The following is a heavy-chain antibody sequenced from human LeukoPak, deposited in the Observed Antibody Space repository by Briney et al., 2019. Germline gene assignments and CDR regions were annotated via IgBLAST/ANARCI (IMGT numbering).Heavy chain of an antibody. D-gene: IGHD2-15*01. V-gene: IGHV3-7*01. CDR1: GFTFSSFW. CDR2: IKQDGREK. CDR3: ARVGVGYCSGGSCYSVGYYYYYYYGMDV. Sequence: GGSLRLSCAASGFTFSSFWMSWVRQAPGKGLEWVAIIKQDGREKNYVDSVKGRFTISRDNAKNTLYLQMNSLRAEDPAVYYCARVGVGYCSGGSCYSVGYYYYYYYGMDVWGQGTTVTVSS. J-gene: IGHJ6*02.